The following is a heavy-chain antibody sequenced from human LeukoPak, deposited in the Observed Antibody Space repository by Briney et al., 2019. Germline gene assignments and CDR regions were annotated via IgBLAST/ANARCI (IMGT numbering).Heavy chain of an antibody. CDR1: GFTFSSYA. CDR2: ISSNGGST. Sequence: GGSLRLSCAASGFTFSSYAMHWVRQAPGKGLEYVSAISSNGGSTYYANSVKGRFTISRDNSKNTLYLQMGSLRAEDMAVYYCASGYDILTGYLVHWGQGTLVTVSS. CDR3: ASGYDILTGYLVH. V-gene: IGHV3-64*01. D-gene: IGHD3-9*01. J-gene: IGHJ4*02.